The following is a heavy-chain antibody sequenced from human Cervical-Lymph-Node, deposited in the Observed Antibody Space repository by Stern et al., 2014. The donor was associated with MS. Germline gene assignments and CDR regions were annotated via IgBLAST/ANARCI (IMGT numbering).Heavy chain of an antibody. V-gene: IGHV1-69*01. J-gene: IGHJ4*02. Sequence: VQLVESGAEVKKPGSSVKVSCKASGGTFSSYAISWVRQAPGQGLEWMGGIIPIFGTANYAQKFQGRVTITADESTSTAYMELSSLRSEDTAVYYCARVGYDSSGYYYVYFDYWGQGTLVTVSS. CDR2: IIPIFGTA. CDR3: ARVGYDSSGYYYVYFDY. CDR1: GGTFSSYA. D-gene: IGHD3-22*01.